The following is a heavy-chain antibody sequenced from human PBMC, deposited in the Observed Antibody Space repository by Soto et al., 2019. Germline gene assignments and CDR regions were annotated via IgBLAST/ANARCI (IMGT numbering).Heavy chain of an antibody. V-gene: IGHV4-59*01. J-gene: IGHJ3*02. CDR2: IYYSGST. Sequence: SETLSLTCTVSGGSISSYYWSWIRQPPGKGLEWIGYIYYSGSTNYNPSLKSRVTISVDTSKNQFSLKLSSVTAADTAVYYCARDRGASIDAFDIWGQGTMVTVSS. D-gene: IGHD3-10*01. CDR3: ARDRGASIDAFDI. CDR1: GGSISSYY.